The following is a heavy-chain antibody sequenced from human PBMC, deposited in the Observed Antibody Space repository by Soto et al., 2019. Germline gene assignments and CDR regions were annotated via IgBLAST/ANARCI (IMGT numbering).Heavy chain of an antibody. V-gene: IGHV3-7*01. CDR1: GFTFSSDW. CDR2: IKKDGSEK. CDR3: AREGYDFWSGLAYWFDP. Sequence: GGSLRLSCEASGFTFSSDWMSWVRQAPGKGLEWVANIKKDGSEKYYVDSVKGRFTISRDNAKNSLYLQMNSLRAEDTAVYYCAREGYDFWSGLAYWFDPWGQGTLVTVS. J-gene: IGHJ5*02. D-gene: IGHD3-3*01.